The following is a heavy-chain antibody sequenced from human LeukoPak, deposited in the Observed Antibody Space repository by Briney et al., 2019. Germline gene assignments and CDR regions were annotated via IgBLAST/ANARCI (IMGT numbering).Heavy chain of an antibody. D-gene: IGHD6-13*01. CDR2: ISGSGGST. V-gene: IGHV3-23*01. CDR3: AKVGKKYSSWYYFDY. J-gene: IGHJ4*02. Sequence: GGSLRLSCAACGFTFSSYAMSWVRQAPGKGLEWVSAISGSGGSTYYADSVKGRFTISRDNSKNTLYLQMNSLRAEDTAVYYCAKVGKKYSSWYYFDYWGQGTLVTVSS. CDR1: GFTFSSYA.